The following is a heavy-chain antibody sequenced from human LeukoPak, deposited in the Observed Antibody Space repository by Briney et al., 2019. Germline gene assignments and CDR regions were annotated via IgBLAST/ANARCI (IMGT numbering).Heavy chain of an antibody. D-gene: IGHD2-15*01. Sequence: GGSLRLSCAASGFSFNTYAMSWVRQAPGKGLEWVSAISNTGGSTYYADSVKGRFTISRDKSKNTLSLQMNSLRAEDTAVYYCAQQVGYCSSGSCYFTYWGQGTPVTVSS. CDR2: ISNTGGST. J-gene: IGHJ1*01. CDR3: AQQVGYCSSGSCYFTY. V-gene: IGHV3-23*01. CDR1: GFSFNTYA.